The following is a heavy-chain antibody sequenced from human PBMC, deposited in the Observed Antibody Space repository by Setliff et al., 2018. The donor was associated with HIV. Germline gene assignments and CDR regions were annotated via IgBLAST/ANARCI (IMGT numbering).Heavy chain of an antibody. Sequence: SETLSLTCTVSGGSIRSHYWSWIRQPPGKGLEWIGNIYYSGSTNYNPSLKSRVTISVDTSKNQFSLRLNSVTAADTAAYYCARVPRQLLKGAATYFDYWGQGTLVTVSS. J-gene: IGHJ4*02. D-gene: IGHD5-18*01. CDR1: GGSIRSHY. V-gene: IGHV4-59*11. CDR2: IYYSGST. CDR3: ARVPRQLLKGAATYFDY.